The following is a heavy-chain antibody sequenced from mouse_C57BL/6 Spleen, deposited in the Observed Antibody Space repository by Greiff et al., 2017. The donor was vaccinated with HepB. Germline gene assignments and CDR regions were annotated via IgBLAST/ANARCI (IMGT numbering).Heavy chain of an antibody. CDR2: IDPENGDT. V-gene: IGHV14-4*01. CDR1: GFNIKDDY. Sequence: VQLQQSGAELVRPGASVKLSCTASGFNIKDDYMHWVKQRPEQGLEWIGWIDPENGDTEYASKFQGKATITADTSSNTAYLQLSSLTSEDTAVYYCTTDYGSKDYGYWGKGTTLTVSS. CDR3: TTDYGSKDYGY. J-gene: IGHJ2*01. D-gene: IGHD1-1*01.